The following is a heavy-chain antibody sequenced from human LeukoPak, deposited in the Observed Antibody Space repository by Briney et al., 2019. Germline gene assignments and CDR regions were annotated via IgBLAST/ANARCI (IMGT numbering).Heavy chain of an antibody. D-gene: IGHD5-18*01. CDR3: ARDLQLLTYYYYGMDV. Sequence: GASVKVSCKACGGTFSSYAISWLRQAPGQGLEWMGRIIPILGIANYAQKFQGRVTITADKSTSTAYMELSSLRSEDTAVYYCARDLQLLTYYYYGMDVWGQGTTVTVSS. CDR1: GGTFSSYA. J-gene: IGHJ6*02. CDR2: IIPILGIA. V-gene: IGHV1-69*04.